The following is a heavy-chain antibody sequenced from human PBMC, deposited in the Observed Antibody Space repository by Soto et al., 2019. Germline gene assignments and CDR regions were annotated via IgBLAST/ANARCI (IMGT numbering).Heavy chain of an antibody. CDR3: ARQDPLSGYGYGLGGYYFDY. Sequence: PSDTLSLTCTVSCGSVSSRAHYWGWIRQTPGKGLEWIGNIYYSGTTSYNPSLKSRVTISVDTSKNQFSLKLTSVTAADTAVYNCARQDPLSGYGYGLGGYYFDYWGQGTLVTVSS. CDR2: IYYSGTT. D-gene: IGHD5-18*01. J-gene: IGHJ4*02. CDR1: CGSVSSRAHY. V-gene: IGHV4-39*01.